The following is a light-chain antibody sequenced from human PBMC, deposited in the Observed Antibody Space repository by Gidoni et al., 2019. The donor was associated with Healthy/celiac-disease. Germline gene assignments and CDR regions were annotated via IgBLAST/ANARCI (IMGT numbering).Light chain of an antibody. CDR2: DVS. CDR1: SSDVGGYNY. J-gene: IGLJ2*01. CDR3: SSYTSSSTVV. Sequence: QSALTQPASVSGSPGQSITISCTGTSSDVGGYNYVSWYQQHPGKAPKLMIYDVSNRPSGVSNRFSGSKSGNTASLTISGLQAEDVADYYCSSYTSSSTVVFGGGTKLTVL. V-gene: IGLV2-14*01.